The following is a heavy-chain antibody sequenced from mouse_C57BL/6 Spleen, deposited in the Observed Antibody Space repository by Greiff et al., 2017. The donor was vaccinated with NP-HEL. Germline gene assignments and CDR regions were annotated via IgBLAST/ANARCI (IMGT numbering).Heavy chain of an antibody. V-gene: IGHV5-17*01. D-gene: IGHD2-3*01. CDR2: ISSGSRTI. CDR1: GFTFSDYG. Sequence: EVQRVESGGGLVKPGGSLKLSCAASGFTFSDYGMHWVRQAPEKGLEWVAYISSGSRTIYYADTVKGRFTISRDNAKNTLFLQMTSLRSEDTAMYYCARFYDYEAMDYWGQGTSVTVSS. CDR3: ARFYDYEAMDY. J-gene: IGHJ4*01.